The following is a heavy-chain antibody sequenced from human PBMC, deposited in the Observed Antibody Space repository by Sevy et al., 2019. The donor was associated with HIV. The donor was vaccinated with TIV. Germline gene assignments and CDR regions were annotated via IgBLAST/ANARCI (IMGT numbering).Heavy chain of an antibody. D-gene: IGHD2-2*01. J-gene: IGHJ4*02. CDR1: GYTFTSYG. Sequence: ASVKVSCKASGYTFTSYGISWVRQAPGQGLEWMGWISTFNVNTNNAQKFQGRVTMTTDPSTSTAYMEVRSLRSDDTAVYYWARDDCSSLSCHGSLLYWGQGTLVTVSS. CDR2: ISTFNVNT. V-gene: IGHV1-18*01. CDR3: ARDDCSSLSCHGSLLY.